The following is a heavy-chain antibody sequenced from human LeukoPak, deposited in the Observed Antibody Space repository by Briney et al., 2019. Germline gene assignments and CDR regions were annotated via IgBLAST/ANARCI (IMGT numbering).Heavy chain of an antibody. CDR1: GGSISGYD. J-gene: IGHJ4*02. Sequence: SATLSLTCTVSGGSISGYDWSWIRQPAGKGLEWIGRIYTSGSNNYNPSLKSRVTISVDKSKNQFSLKLSSVTAADTAVYYCARDRGYYDSPYYFDYWGQGTLVTVSS. D-gene: IGHD3-22*01. CDR3: ARDRGYYDSPYYFDY. V-gene: IGHV4-4*07. CDR2: IYTSGSN.